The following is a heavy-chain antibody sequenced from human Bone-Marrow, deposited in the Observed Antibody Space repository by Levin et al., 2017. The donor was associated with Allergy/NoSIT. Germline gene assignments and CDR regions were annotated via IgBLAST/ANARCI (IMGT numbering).Heavy chain of an antibody. D-gene: IGHD1-1*01. Sequence: SQTLSLTCTVSGGSFSDYVWLWIRQSPGTAPEWIGQINHSGFTDYNPSLKSRVTISLDTPKSQFSLRLRSVTAADAAIYYCARGRREAVWTGSILKYFYYGMDVWGQGTTVAVSS. V-gene: IGHV4-34*01. CDR2: INHSGFT. J-gene: IGHJ6*02. CDR1: GGSFSDYV. CDR3: ARGRREAVWTGSILKYFYYGMDV.